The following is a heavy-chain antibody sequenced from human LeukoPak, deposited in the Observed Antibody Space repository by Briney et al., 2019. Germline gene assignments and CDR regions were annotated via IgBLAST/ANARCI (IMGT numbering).Heavy chain of an antibody. Sequence: GGSLRLSCAASGFTFSSYGMHWVRQAPGKGLEWVAFIRYDGSNKYYADSVKGRFTISRDNSKNTLYLQMNSLRAEDTAVYYCAIPLLSGELLSYWGQGTLVTVSS. V-gene: IGHV3-30*02. CDR3: AIPLLSGELLSY. J-gene: IGHJ4*02. D-gene: IGHD3-10*02. CDR2: IRYDGSNK. CDR1: GFTFSSYG.